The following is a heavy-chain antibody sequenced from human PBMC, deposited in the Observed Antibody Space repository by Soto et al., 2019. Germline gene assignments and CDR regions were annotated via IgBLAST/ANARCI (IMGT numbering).Heavy chain of an antibody. CDR1: GFTFSHYY. J-gene: IGHJ3*02. CDR3: ARDSGPGRDAFDI. CDR2: ISSSGSTI. V-gene: IGHV3-11*01. Sequence: PGGSLILSCAASGFTFSHYYMSWIRQAPGKGLEWVSYISSSGSTIYYADSVKGRFTISRDNAKNSLYLQMNSLRAEDTAVYYCARDSGPGRDAFDIWGQGTMVTVS. D-gene: IGHD3-10*01.